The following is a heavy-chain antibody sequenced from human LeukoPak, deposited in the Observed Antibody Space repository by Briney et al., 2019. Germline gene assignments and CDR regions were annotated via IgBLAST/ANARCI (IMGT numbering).Heavy chain of an antibody. V-gene: IGHV4-34*01. D-gene: IGHD1-14*01. J-gene: IGHJ6*03. CDR3: ARRGPNPLYYYYYYMDV. Sequence: SETLSLTCAAYGGSFSGYYWSWIRQPPGKGLEWIGEINHSGSTNYNPSLKSRVTISVDTSKNQFSLKLSSVTAADTAVYYCARRGPNPLYYYYYYMDVWGKGTTVTVSS. CDR1: GGSFSGYY. CDR2: INHSGST.